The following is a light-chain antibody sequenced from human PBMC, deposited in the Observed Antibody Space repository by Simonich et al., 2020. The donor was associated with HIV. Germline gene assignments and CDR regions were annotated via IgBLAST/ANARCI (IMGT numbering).Light chain of an antibody. J-gene: IGLJ3*02. Sequence: QSVLTQPPSASGTPGQRVTISCSGSSSNIGAGYDVHWYKQLPGTAPKVLIYGNTNRPSGVPDRFSGSKSATSASLAITGLQAEDEADYYCQSYDSSLSSWMFGGGTKLTVV. CDR1: SSNIGAGYD. CDR2: GNT. CDR3: QSYDSSLSSWM. V-gene: IGLV1-40*01.